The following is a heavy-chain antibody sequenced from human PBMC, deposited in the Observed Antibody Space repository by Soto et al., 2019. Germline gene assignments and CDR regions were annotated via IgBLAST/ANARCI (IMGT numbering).Heavy chain of an antibody. CDR2: IYHSGST. Sequence: PSETLSLTCAVSGYSIISGYYWGWIRQPPGKGLEWIGSIYHSGSTYYNPSLKSRVSISVDTSKNQFSLRLSSVTAADTAMYYCARRHSSSWYGLDYWGQGTLVTVSS. D-gene: IGHD6-13*01. CDR1: GYSIISGYY. CDR3: ARRHSSSWYGLDY. J-gene: IGHJ4*02. V-gene: IGHV4-38-2*01.